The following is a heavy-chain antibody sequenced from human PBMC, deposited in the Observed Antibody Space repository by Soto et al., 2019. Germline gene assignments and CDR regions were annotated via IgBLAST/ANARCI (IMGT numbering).Heavy chain of an antibody. J-gene: IGHJ4*02. D-gene: IGHD2-2*01. CDR3: ARELVPAAQTGGFDY. Sequence: QVQLQESGPGLVKPSETLSLTCTVSGGSISSYYWSWIRQPPGKGLEWIGYIYYSGSTNYNPSLKSRVTKTVDTAKNQFSLKLSSVTAADTAVYYWARELVPAAQTGGFDYWGQGTLVTVSS. CDR2: IYYSGST. V-gene: IGHV4-59*01. CDR1: GGSISSYY.